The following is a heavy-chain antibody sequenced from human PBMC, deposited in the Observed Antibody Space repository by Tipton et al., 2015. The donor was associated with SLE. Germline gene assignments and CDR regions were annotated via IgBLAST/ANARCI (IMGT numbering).Heavy chain of an antibody. CDR2: IYYSGST. Sequence: TLSLTCTVSGGSISSGGYYWSWIRQHPGKGLEWIGYIYYSGSTYYNPSLKSRVTISVDTSKNQFSLKLNSVTAADTAVYYCARSQRDIVVVPAAAFDYWGQGTLVTVSS. CDR1: GGSISSGGYY. J-gene: IGHJ4*02. D-gene: IGHD2-2*01. V-gene: IGHV4-31*03. CDR3: ARSQRDIVVVPAAAFDY.